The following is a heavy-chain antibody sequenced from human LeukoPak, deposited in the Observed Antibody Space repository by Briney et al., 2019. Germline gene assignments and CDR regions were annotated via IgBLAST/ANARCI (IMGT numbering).Heavy chain of an antibody. CDR1: GYTFTGYY. D-gene: IGHD4-17*01. Sequence: SVNLSCKASGYTFTGYYMNWVPQAPGQGLEWMGWIKPKSGGTEYAEKFQGRVTMTRDTSISTAYMELRSLRSDGTAVYYCARADYGDSRDEYNWFDPWGQGTLVTVSS. J-gene: IGHJ5*02. CDR3: ARADYGDSRDEYNWFDP. CDR2: IKPKSGGT. V-gene: IGHV1-2*02.